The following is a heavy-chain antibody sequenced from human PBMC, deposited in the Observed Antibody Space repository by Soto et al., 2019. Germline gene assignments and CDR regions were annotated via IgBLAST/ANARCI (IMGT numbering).Heavy chain of an antibody. CDR1: GGSISSGAYY. J-gene: IGHJ6*02. Sequence: QVQLQESGPGLVKPSQTLSLTCTVSGGSISSGAYYWSWIRQPPGKGLEWIGYIYESGTTYYSPPLQSRVTISVDTSKNQFSLTLSSVTAADTAVYYCASSERIQLWLHGMDVWGQGTMVTVSS. V-gene: IGHV4-30-4*01. CDR2: IYESGTT. CDR3: ASSERIQLWLHGMDV. D-gene: IGHD5-18*01.